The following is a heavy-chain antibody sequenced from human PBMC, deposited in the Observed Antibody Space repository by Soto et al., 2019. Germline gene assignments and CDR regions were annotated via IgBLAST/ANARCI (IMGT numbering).Heavy chain of an antibody. D-gene: IGHD2-15*01. J-gene: IGHJ4*02. CDR2: IYYSGST. Sequence: ASETLYLTCTVSGGSISSYYWSWIRQPPGKGLEWIGYIYYSGSTNYNPSLKSRVTISVDTSKNQFSLKLSSVTAADTAVYYCARRYGGTFDYWGQGTLVTVSS. V-gene: IGHV4-59*08. CDR1: GGSISSYY. CDR3: ARRYGGTFDY.